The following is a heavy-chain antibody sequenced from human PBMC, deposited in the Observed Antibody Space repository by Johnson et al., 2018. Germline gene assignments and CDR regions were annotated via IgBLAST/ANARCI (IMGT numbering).Heavy chain of an antibody. D-gene: IGHD3-22*01. Sequence: QVQLQESGPGLVKPSETLSLTCTVSGGSISSYYWSWIRQPAGKGLEWIGRIYTSGSPNYNPSLKSRVTMSVDTSKNQFSLKLSSVTAADTAVYYCAREGPITMIVVVRGFDIWGQGTMVTVSS. V-gene: IGHV4-4*07. CDR3: AREGPITMIVVVRGFDI. J-gene: IGHJ3*02. CDR1: GGSISSYY. CDR2: IYTSGSP.